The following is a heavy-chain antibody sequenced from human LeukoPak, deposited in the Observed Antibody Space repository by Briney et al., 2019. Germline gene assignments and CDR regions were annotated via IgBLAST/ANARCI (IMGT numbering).Heavy chain of an antibody. V-gene: IGHV1-18*01. Sequence: ASVKVSCKTSGYPFTTYGISWVRQAPGQGLEWMGWISAYNGNTNYAQKLQGRVTMTTVTSTSTAYMELRSLRSDDTAVYYCARDQDYLDVWGKGTTVTVSS. CDR1: GYPFTTYG. CDR3: ARDQDYLDV. CDR2: ISAYNGNT. J-gene: IGHJ6*03.